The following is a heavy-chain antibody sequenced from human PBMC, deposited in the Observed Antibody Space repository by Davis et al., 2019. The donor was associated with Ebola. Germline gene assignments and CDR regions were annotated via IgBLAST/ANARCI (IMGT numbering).Heavy chain of an antibody. CDR1: GYTFTSYG. D-gene: IGHD3-3*01. Sequence: AASVKVSCKASGYTFTSYGITWVRQAPGQGLEWMGWINPHNGNTNYAQSVQGRVTMTTDTSTSTAYMEVGSLRSEDTAVYYCARVPYYDFWSGYCFDYWGQGTLVTVSS. V-gene: IGHV1-18*04. CDR2: INPHNGNT. J-gene: IGHJ4*02. CDR3: ARVPYYDFWSGYCFDY.